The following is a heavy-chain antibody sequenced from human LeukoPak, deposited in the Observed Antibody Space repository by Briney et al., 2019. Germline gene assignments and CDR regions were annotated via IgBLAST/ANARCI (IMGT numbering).Heavy chain of an antibody. CDR2: ITQDGSAK. D-gene: IGHD3/OR15-3a*01. Sequence: GGSLRLSCAASGFIFSNAWMTWVRQAPGKGLEGVATITQDGSAKYYVDSVKGRFTISRDKAKKSLYLQMNSLRVEDTAIYYCTDPDWGWGQGTIVTVSS. J-gene: IGHJ3*01. CDR3: TDPDWG. CDR1: GFIFSNAW. V-gene: IGHV3-7*01.